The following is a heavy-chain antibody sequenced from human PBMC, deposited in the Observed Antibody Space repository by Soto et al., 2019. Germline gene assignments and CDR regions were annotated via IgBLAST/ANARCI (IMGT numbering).Heavy chain of an antibody. CDR1: GYTFTSYG. J-gene: IGHJ3*02. CDR2: ISAYNGNT. D-gene: IGHD2-15*01. CDR3: ARAIFLGYCSGGSCYHAFDI. Sequence: GASVKVCCKASGYTFTSYGISWVRQAPGQGLEWLGWISAYNGNTNYAQKLQGRVTMTTDTSTSTAYMELRSLRSDDTAVYYCARAIFLGYCSGGSCYHAFDIWGQGTMVTVSS. V-gene: IGHV1-18*01.